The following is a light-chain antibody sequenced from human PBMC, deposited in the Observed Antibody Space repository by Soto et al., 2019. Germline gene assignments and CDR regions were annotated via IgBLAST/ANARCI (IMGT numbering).Light chain of an antibody. CDR3: QQYGNSLYT. Sequence: IFLTQSPDTLSLSPGERATLSCRASPAVTSSNYIARYQQKPGQAPRLLIYGASRRATGIPDRISGSGSGTDFTLTIDSLEPEDVGVYYCQQYGNSLYTFGQGTKLEI. V-gene: IGKV3-20*01. CDR2: GAS. CDR1: PAVTSSN. J-gene: IGKJ2*01.